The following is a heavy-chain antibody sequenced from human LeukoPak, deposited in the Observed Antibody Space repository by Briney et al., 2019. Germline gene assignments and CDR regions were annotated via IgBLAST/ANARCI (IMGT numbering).Heavy chain of an antibody. Sequence: GGSLRLSCAASGFTFSDYYMSWIRQAPGKGLEWVSYISSSGSTIYYADSVKGRFTISRDNAKNSLYLQMNSLRAEGTAVYYCARERDANYYDSSGYYSIRDYWGQGTLVTVSS. CDR1: GFTFSDYY. D-gene: IGHD3-22*01. J-gene: IGHJ4*02. CDR2: ISSSGSTI. CDR3: ARERDANYYDSSGYYSIRDY. V-gene: IGHV3-11*04.